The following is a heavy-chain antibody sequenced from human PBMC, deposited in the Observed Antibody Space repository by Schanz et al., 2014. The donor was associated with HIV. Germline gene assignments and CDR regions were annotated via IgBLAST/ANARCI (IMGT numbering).Heavy chain of an antibody. J-gene: IGHJ4*02. CDR3: ARAERAGGHDILTGYYPHYYFEY. D-gene: IGHD3-9*01. CDR2: IDHSGST. CDR1: GESFSGYY. V-gene: IGHV4-34*01. Sequence: QVRLQQWGAGLLKPSGTLSLTCAVYGESFSGYYWTWIRQPPGKGLEWIGEIDHSGSTNYNPSLKSRVTVAVDPSKNQFSLKMSPVTAADTAVYYCARAERAGGHDILTGYYPHYYFEYWGQGTLVTVSS.